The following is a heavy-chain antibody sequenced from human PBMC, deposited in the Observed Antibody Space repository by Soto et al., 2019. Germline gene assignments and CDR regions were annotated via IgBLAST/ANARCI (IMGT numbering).Heavy chain of an antibody. J-gene: IGHJ4*02. CDR3: AKDRGIYSGSGSCQLD. CDR1: GFTFNSYA. CDR2: ISGSGSST. V-gene: IGHV3-23*01. Sequence: GGSLRLSCAASGFTFNSYAMTWVRQAPGKGLEWVSGISGSGSSTYYTDSVKGRFTISRDNSKNTLYLQMNYLTAEDTAVYYCAKDRGIYSGSGSCQLDWGQGTLVTVSS. D-gene: IGHD3-10*01.